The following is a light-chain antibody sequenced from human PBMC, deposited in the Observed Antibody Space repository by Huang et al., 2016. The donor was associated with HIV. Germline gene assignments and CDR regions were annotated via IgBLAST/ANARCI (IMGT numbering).Light chain of an antibody. Sequence: EIVMTQSPATLSASPGERATLSCRASQSVSSNLAWYQQKPGQAPRLRIYGASTRATGIQARFSGSGSGTEFTLTISSLQSEDFAVYYCQQNNNWPPLFTFGPGTKVDIK. J-gene: IGKJ3*01. CDR3: QQNNNWPPLFT. V-gene: IGKV3-15*01. CDR1: QSVSSN. CDR2: GAS.